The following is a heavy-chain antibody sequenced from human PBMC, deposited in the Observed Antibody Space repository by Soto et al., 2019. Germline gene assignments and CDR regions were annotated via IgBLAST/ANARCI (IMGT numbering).Heavy chain of an antibody. CDR3: ARESIAAADYYYYYGMDV. Sequence: ASVKVSCKASGYTFTSYAMHWVRQAPGQRLEWMGWINAGNGNTKYAQKFQGRVTITADESASTAYMELSSLRSEDTAVYYCARESIAAADYYYYYGMDVWGQGTTVTVSS. CDR2: INAGNGNT. D-gene: IGHD6-13*01. V-gene: IGHV1-3*01. J-gene: IGHJ6*02. CDR1: GYTFTSYA.